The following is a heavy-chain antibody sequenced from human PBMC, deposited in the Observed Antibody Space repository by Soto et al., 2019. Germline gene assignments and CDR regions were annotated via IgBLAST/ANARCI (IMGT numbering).Heavy chain of an antibody. D-gene: IGHD3-10*01. CDR2: ISYDGSNK. CDR3: AVQVRGVIRYYYDGMDV. Sequence: QVQLVESGGGVVQPGRSLRLSCAASGFTFSSYGMHWVRQAPGKGLEWVAVISYDGSNKYYADSVKGRFTISRDNSKNTLYLQMNSLRAEDTAVYYCAVQVRGVIRYYYDGMDVW. J-gene: IGHJ6*01. CDR1: GFTFSSYG. V-gene: IGHV3-30*03.